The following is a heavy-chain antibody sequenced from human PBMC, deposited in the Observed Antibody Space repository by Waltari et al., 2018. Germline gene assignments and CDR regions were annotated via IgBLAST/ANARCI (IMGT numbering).Heavy chain of an antibody. J-gene: IGHJ4*02. Sequence: QVQLQESGPGLVKPSETLSLTCTVPGGSISSYYWSWIRQPPGKGLEWIGDIYYSGSTNYNPSLKSRVTISVDTSKNQFSLKLSSVTAADTAVYYCARSIAAAVGYYFDYWGQGTLVTVSS. D-gene: IGHD6-13*01. CDR1: GGSISSYY. CDR2: IYYSGST. CDR3: ARSIAAAVGYYFDY. V-gene: IGHV4-59*01.